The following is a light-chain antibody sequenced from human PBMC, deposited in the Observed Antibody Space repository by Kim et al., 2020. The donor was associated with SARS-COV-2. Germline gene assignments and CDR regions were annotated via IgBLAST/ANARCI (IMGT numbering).Light chain of an antibody. CDR1: QSVISSY. CDR3: QQYGDSLT. J-gene: IGKJ4*01. Sequence: EIVLTQSPGTLSLSPGDEATLYCRASQSVISSYLGWYQQKPGQPPRLIIYGASNRAPGIPDRFSGSGSGTHFSLTISKLDPEDFAVYFCQQYGDSLTFGGGTKVEIK. CDR2: GAS. V-gene: IGKV3-20*01.